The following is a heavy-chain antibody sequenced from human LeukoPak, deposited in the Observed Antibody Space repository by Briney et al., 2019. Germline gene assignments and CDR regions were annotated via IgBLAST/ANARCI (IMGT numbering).Heavy chain of an antibody. Sequence: SVKVSCKASGGTFSSYAISWVRQAPGQGLEWMGRIIPILGIANYAQKFQGRVTITADKSTSTGYRELSSLRSEDTAVYYCASGDSRVSVFDYWGQGTLVTVSS. CDR1: GGTFSSYA. CDR2: IIPILGIA. CDR3: ASGDSRVSVFDY. V-gene: IGHV1-69*04. D-gene: IGHD3-22*01. J-gene: IGHJ4*02.